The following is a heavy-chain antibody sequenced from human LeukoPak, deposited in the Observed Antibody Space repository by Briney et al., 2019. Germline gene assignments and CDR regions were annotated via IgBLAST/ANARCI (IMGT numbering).Heavy chain of an antibody. V-gene: IGHV3-23*01. J-gene: IGHJ5*02. CDR1: GFTFSSYA. CDR3: ARDRGYDFWSGPNKFDP. CDR2: ISGSGGST. Sequence: GGSLRLSCAASGFTFSSYAMSWVRQAPGKGLEWVSAISGSGGSTYYADSVKGRFTISRDNSKNTLYLQMNSLRAEDTAVYYCARDRGYDFWSGPNKFDPWGQGTLVAVSS. D-gene: IGHD3-3*01.